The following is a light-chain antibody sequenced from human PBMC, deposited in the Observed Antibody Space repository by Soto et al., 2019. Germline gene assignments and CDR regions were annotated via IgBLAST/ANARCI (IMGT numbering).Light chain of an antibody. J-gene: IGLJ2*01. CDR1: SSDIGSHDL. V-gene: IGLV2-23*02. CDR2: EVK. CDR3: CSYAETLNVV. Sequence: QSALTQPASVSGSPGQSITISCTGTSSDIGSHDLVSWYQQHPGKAPKLIIFEVKRRPSTVSNRFSGFKSGQTASLTISGLQPEDEANYFCCSYAETLNVVFGGGTKLTVL.